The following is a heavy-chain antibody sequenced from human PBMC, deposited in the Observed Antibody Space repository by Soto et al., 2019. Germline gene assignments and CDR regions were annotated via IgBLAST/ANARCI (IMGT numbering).Heavy chain of an antibody. Sequence: EVQLVESGGVVVQPGGSLRLSCATSGLTFSNYAMSWVRQAPGGGLEWVSSMSGSSSTTYYADSVRGRFTISRDRSKNTLYLQMSSLRAEDTALYYCAKNQERELPRVIDFWGQGTLVTVSS. CDR2: MSGSSSTT. CDR3: AKNQERELPRVIDF. J-gene: IGHJ4*02. V-gene: IGHV3-23*04. CDR1: GLTFSNYA. D-gene: IGHD1-7*01.